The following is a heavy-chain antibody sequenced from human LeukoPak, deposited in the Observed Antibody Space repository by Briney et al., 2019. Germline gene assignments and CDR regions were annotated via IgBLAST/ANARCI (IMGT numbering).Heavy chain of an antibody. J-gene: IGHJ5*02. D-gene: IGHD3-22*01. CDR2: IIPIFGTA. Sequence: SVKVSCKASGGTFSSYAISWVRQAPGRGLEWMGGIIPIFGTANYAQKFQGRVTITADESTSTAYMELSSLRSEDTAVYYCASWRYDSSGYYDWFDPWGQGTLVTVSS. CDR3: ASWRYDSSGYYDWFDP. CDR1: GGTFSSYA. V-gene: IGHV1-69*13.